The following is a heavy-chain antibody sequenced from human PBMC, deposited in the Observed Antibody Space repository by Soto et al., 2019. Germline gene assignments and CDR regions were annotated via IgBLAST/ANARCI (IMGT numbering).Heavy chain of an antibody. J-gene: IGHJ4*02. CDR1: GDSISSKNYY. CDR2: IYDNWGT. CDR3: ARRSHRSGSGSFIEK. D-gene: IGHD3-10*01. Sequence: QLRLQESGPGLVKPSETLSLTCTVSGDSISSKNYYWVWIRQPPGKGLEWIGSIYDNWGTYYNPSVKSRVTIHVETPKKQICLKVKSVTAADAALYYGARRSHRSGSGSFIEKWGQGTLVTVSS. V-gene: IGHV4-39*01.